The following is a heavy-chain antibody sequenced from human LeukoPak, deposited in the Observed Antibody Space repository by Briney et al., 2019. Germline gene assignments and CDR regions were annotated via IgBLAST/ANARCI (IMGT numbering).Heavy chain of an antibody. CDR2: VYPGDSDT. CDR3: ATRDSSDPDTFDI. CDR1: GYTFASYW. V-gene: IGHV5-51*01. J-gene: IGHJ3*02. D-gene: IGHD6-19*01. Sequence: GESLKISCKGSGYTFASYWIGWVRQMPGKGLEWMGIVYPGDSDTRYSPSFQGQVTISADKSISTAYLQWRSLKASDTAIYYCATRDSSDPDTFDIWGQGTMVTVSS.